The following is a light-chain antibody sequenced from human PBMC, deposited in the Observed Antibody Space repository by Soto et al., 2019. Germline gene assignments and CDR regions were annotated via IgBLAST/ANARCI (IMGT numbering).Light chain of an antibody. CDR2: DVS. V-gene: IGKV3-15*01. J-gene: IGKJ5*01. CDR1: QSFSGN. Sequence: PGTLSLSPGERVTLSCRASQSFSGNYLTWYQHKPGQSPRLLIYDVSTRATGVPARFSGTGSETDFTLTISGLQSEDSAVYFCQQYNNWPFSFGQGTRLEIK. CDR3: QQYNNWPFS.